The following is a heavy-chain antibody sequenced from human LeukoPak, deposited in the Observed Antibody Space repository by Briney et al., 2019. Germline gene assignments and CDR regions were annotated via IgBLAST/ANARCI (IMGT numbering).Heavy chain of an antibody. CDR1: GFTFSSYD. D-gene: IGHD6-13*01. Sequence: PGGSLRLSCAASGFTFSSYDIHWVRQAPGKGLEWVAFIRYDGSNKYYADSVRGRFTISRDNSKNTLYLQMNSLRAEDTAVYYCAKDVSAGSSWSPYFDYWGQGTLVTVSS. CDR3: AKDVSAGSSWSPYFDY. CDR2: IRYDGSNK. J-gene: IGHJ4*02. V-gene: IGHV3-30*02.